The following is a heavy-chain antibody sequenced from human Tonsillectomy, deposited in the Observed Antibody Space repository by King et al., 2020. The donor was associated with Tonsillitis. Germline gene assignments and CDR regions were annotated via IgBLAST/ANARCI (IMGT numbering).Heavy chain of an antibody. CDR2: ISGYNDKT. CDR1: GYTFTSYG. J-gene: IGHJ6*04. Sequence: VQLVESGAEVKKPGASVKVSCKASGYTFTSYGISWVRQAPGQGLEWMGWISGYNDKTHYAQKFQGIVTMTRDTSTNTAYMELRSLRSDDTAVYYCARSYQLPKALLLSDYGMDVWGKGTTVTVSS. D-gene: IGHD2-2*01. V-gene: IGHV1-18*04. CDR3: ARSYQLPKALLLSDYGMDV.